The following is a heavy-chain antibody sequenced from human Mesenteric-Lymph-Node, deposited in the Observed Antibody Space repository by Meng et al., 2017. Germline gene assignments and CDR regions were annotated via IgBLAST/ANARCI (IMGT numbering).Heavy chain of an antibody. V-gene: IGHV3-30*04. CDR2: ISYDGSNK. J-gene: IGHJ4*02. CDR1: GFTFSSYA. D-gene: IGHD3-22*01. CDR3: ARGGDSSGYYYSDY. Sequence: GESLKISCAASGFTFSSYAMHWVRQAPGKGLEWVAVISYDGSNKYYADPVKGRFTISRDNSKNTLYLQMNSLRAEDTAVYYCARGGDSSGYYYSDYWGQGKLV.